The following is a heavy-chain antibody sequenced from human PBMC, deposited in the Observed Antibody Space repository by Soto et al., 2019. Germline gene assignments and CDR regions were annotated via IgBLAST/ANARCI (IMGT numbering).Heavy chain of an antibody. Sequence: SETLSLTCTVSGGSISSGGYYWSWIRQHPGKGLEWIGYIYYSGGTYYNPSLKSRVTISVDTSKNQFSLKLSSVTAADTAVYYCARVRGPGYSYGYPWGQGTLVTVS. D-gene: IGHD5-18*01. CDR1: GGSISSGGYY. J-gene: IGHJ5*02. CDR2: IYYSGGT. CDR3: ARVRGPGYSYGYP. V-gene: IGHV4-31*03.